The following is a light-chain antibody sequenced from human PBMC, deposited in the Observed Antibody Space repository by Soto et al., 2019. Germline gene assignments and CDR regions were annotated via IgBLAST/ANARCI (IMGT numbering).Light chain of an antibody. CDR2: KAS. Sequence: DIQMTQSPSTLSASVGDRVTITCRASQSISAWLAWYQQKPGKAPRLLIYKASTLEIGVPSRFSGSGSGTEFTLTISSLQPDDVAIYYCQQYNDYSWTVGQGTKVDI. V-gene: IGKV1-5*03. CDR3: QQYNDYSWT. CDR1: QSISAW. J-gene: IGKJ1*01.